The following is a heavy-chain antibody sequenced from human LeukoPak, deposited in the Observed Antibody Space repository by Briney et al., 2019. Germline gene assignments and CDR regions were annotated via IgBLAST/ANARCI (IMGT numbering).Heavy chain of an antibody. V-gene: IGHV4-59*01. J-gene: IGHJ6*03. Sequence: SESLSLTCTVSHGSMSPYYWSWIRQSPGKGLEWIAYIFYNGNTKYNPSLWSRVTISIDTSRNQVFLNLNSVTAADTAVYYCARGGYYYLDVWGKGTTVTVSS. CDR1: HGSMSPYY. CDR2: IFYNGNT. CDR3: ARGGYYYLDV.